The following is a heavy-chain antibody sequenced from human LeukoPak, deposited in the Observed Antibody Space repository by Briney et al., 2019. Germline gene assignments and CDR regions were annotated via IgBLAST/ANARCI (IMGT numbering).Heavy chain of an antibody. CDR2: IYYTGT. CDR3: ATNGPYYYDSSGYYGY. Sequence: SETLSLTCTVSGGSVTDYYWSWIRQSPGKGLEWIGYIYYTGTSYNPSLKSRVTISADTSKNQFSLKLSSVTAADTAVYYCATNGPYYYDSSGYYGYWGQGTLVTVSS. CDR1: GGSVTDYY. D-gene: IGHD3-22*01. V-gene: IGHV4-59*02. J-gene: IGHJ4*02.